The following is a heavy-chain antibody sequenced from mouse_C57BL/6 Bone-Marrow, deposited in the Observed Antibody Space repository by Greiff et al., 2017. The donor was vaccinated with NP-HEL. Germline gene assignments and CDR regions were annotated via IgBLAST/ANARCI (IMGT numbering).Heavy chain of an antibody. D-gene: IGHD1-1*01. CDR2: ISDGGSYT. J-gene: IGHJ4*01. CDR1: GFTFSSYA. V-gene: IGHV5-4*01. Sequence: EVKLMESGGGLVKPGGSLKLSCAASGFTFSSYAMSWVRQTPEKRLEWVATISDGGSYTYYPDNVKGRFTISRDNAKNNLYLQMSHLKSEDTAMYYCARDLTTDAAMDYWGQGTSVTVSS. CDR3: ARDLTTDAAMDY.